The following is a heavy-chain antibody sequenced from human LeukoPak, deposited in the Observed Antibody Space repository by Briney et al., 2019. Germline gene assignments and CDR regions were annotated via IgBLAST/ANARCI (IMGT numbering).Heavy chain of an antibody. V-gene: IGHV3-7*01. CDR1: GFTFSSYW. D-gene: IGHD6-13*01. J-gene: IGHJ4*02. CDR2: INQDGSEK. CDR3: ARPIAAAGTGGNSFDY. Sequence: GGSLRLSCAASGFTFSSYWMTWVRQAPGKGLEWVANINQDGSEKYYVVPVKGRFTISRDSAKNSLYLQMNSLRPEDTAVYYCARPIAAAGTGGNSFDYWGQGTLVTVSS.